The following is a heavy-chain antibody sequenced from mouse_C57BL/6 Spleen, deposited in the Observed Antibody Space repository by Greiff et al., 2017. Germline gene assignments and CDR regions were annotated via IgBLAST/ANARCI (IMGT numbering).Heavy chain of an antibody. J-gene: IGHJ4*01. Sequence: LQESDAELVKPGASVKISCKVSGYTFTDHTIHWMKQRPEQGLEWIGYIHPRDGSTKYNEKFKGKATLTADKSSSTAYMQLNSLTSEDSAVYFCARAIYYDYDEAMDYWGQGTSVTVSS. V-gene: IGHV1-78*01. D-gene: IGHD2-4*01. CDR1: GYTFTDHT. CDR3: ARAIYYDYDEAMDY. CDR2: IHPRDGST.